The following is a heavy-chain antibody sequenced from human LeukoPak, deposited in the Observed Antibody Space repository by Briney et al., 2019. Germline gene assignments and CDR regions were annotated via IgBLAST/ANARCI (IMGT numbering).Heavy chain of an antibody. J-gene: IGHJ4*02. CDR2: IYYSGST. V-gene: IGHV4-59*01. CDR3: AREDYDSSGSFDY. Sequence: SETLSLTCTVSGGSISSYYWSWIRQPPGKGLEWIGYIYYSGSTNYNPSLKSRVTISVDTSKNQFSLKLSSVTAADTAVYYCAREDYDSSGSFDYWGQGTLVTVSS. D-gene: IGHD3-22*01. CDR1: GGSISSYY.